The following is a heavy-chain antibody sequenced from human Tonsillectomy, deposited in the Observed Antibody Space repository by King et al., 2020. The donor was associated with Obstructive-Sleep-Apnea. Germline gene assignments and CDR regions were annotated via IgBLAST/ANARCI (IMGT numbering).Heavy chain of an antibody. J-gene: IGHJ2*01. V-gene: IGHV3-73*02. CDR2: IRSKANSYAT. CDR3: TRHGSTVVPAAIFWYFDL. D-gene: IGHD2-2*01. Sequence: VQLVESGGGLVQPGGSLKLSCAASGFTFSGSAMHWVRQASGKGLEWVGRIRSKANSYATAYAASVKGRFTISRDDSKNTAYLQMNSLKTEDTAVYYCTRHGSTVVPAAIFWYFDLWGRGTLVTVSS. CDR1: GFTFSGSA.